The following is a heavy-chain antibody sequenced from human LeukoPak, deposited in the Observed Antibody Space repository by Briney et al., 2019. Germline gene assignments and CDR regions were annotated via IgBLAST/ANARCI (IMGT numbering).Heavy chain of an antibody. CDR1: GGSISSGDYY. J-gene: IGHJ3*01. CDR2: IYYTGST. CDR3: ARDNYDSSGYYEHALDL. V-gene: IGHV4-30-4*01. Sequence: SQTLSLTCTVSGGSISSGDYYWTWIRQPPGKGLEWIAYIYYTGSTYYNPSLKSRVTISVDTSKNQFSLKMTSLTAADTAGYYCARDNYDSSGYYEHALDLWGQGTMVTVSS. D-gene: IGHD3-22*01.